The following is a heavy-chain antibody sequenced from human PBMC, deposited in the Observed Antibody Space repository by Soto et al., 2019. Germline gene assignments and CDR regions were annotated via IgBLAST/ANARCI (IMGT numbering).Heavy chain of an antibody. D-gene: IGHD6-13*01. Sequence: QVQLQESGPGLVKPSQTLSLTCIVSGGSISSNDFYWSWIRQHPGKGLEWIGYIYYSGNTYYNPSLKSRVTILVDTSKNQFSLKVSSVTAADTAVYYCARLSGRWQSWFDPWGQGTLVTVSS. V-gene: IGHV4-31*03. CDR2: IYYSGNT. CDR1: GGSISSNDFY. CDR3: ARLSGRWQSWFDP. J-gene: IGHJ5*02.